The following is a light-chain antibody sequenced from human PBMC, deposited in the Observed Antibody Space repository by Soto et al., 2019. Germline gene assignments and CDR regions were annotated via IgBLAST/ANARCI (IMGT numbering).Light chain of an antibody. Sequence: QSVLTQPASVSGFAGQSITISCTGTSSDVGGNNFVSWYQLHPDKAPKLIIYAVTNRPSGVSNRFSGSKSGSTTSLTISGLQTGDEADYYCSSYTTISTLVFGTGTKVTVL. CDR1: SSDVGGNNF. CDR2: AVT. J-gene: IGLJ1*01. CDR3: SSYTTISTLV. V-gene: IGLV2-14*03.